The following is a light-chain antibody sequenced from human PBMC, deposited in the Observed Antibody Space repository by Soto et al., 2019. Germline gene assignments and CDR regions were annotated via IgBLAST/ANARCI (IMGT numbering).Light chain of an antibody. J-gene: IGKJ2*01. CDR3: QHYGSSPPMYT. Sequence: EIVSTQSPGTLSLSPGERATLSCRASQSVSSSFLAWYQQKPGQAPRLLIYAVSSRATGIPDRFSGSGSGTDFTLTISRLEPEDFAVYYCQHYGSSPPMYTFGQGTKLEIK. CDR2: AVS. V-gene: IGKV3-20*01. CDR1: QSVSSSF.